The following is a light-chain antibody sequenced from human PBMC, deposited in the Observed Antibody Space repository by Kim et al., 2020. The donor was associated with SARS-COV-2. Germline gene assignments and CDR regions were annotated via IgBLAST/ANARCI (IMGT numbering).Light chain of an antibody. J-gene: IGKJ4*01. CDR3: QQRSNWALT. V-gene: IGKV3-11*01. Sequence: LSPGERATLSCRASPSVSSYLAWYQQKPGQAPRLLIYDASNRATGIPARFSGSGSGTDFTLTISSLEPEDFAVYYCQQRSNWALTFGGGTKVDIK. CDR2: DAS. CDR1: PSVSSY.